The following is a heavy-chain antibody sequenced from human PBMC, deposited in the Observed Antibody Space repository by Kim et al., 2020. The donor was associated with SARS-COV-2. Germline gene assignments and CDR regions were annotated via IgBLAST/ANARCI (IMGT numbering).Heavy chain of an antibody. CDR2: IFYEGST. D-gene: IGHD5-18*01. CDR3: ARGSYSGTFYYYDY. J-gene: IGHJ4*01. V-gene: IGHV4-39*02. Sequence: SETLSLTCTVSGVSISSSSHYWGWIRQPPGKGLEWIGNIFYEGSTYYNPSLNSRVAISVDMSKSHLSLKLTSVTAADTAVYYCARGSYSGTFYYYDYWG. CDR1: GVSISSSSHY.